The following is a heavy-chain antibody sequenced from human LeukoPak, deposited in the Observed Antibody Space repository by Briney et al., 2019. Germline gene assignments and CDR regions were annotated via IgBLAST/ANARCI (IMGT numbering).Heavy chain of an antibody. CDR1: GGSISSGDYY. Sequence: SETLSLTCTVSGGSISSGDYYWSWIRQPPGKGLEWIGYIYYSGSTYYNPSLKSRVTISIDTSKNQFSLKLSSVTAADTAVYYYARGRSDFGSGYFNWFDPWGQGTLVTVSS. V-gene: IGHV4-30-4*01. D-gene: IGHD3-3*01. CDR3: ARGRSDFGSGYFNWFDP. J-gene: IGHJ5*02. CDR2: IYYSGST.